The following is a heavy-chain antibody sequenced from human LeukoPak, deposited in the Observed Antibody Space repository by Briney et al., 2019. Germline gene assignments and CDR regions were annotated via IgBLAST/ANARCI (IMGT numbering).Heavy chain of an antibody. CDR3: ARDPLFGALDI. CDR1: GFSFNSYF. D-gene: IGHD3-10*02. J-gene: IGHJ3*02. CDR2: TSPDGSVV. Sequence: GGSLRLSCAASGFSFNSYFIAWVRRAPGKGLEWVADTSPDGSVVSYVDSVKGRFTISRDNARNSLFLHMNSLGVDDTAIYYCARDPLFGALDIWGQGTMVTVSS. V-gene: IGHV3-7*01.